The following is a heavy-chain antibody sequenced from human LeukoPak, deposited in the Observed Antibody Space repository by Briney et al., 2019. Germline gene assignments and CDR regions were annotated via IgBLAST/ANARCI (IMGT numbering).Heavy chain of an antibody. J-gene: IGHJ6*02. Sequence: SETLSLTWTVSGGSISSGDYYWSWIRQPPGKGLEWIGYIYYSGSTYYNPSLKSRVTISVDTSKNQFSLKLSSVTAADTAVYYCARHAGTQNYGMDVWGQGTTVTVSS. CDR3: ARHAGTQNYGMDV. V-gene: IGHV4-30-4*01. CDR1: GGSISSGDYY. CDR2: IYYSGST.